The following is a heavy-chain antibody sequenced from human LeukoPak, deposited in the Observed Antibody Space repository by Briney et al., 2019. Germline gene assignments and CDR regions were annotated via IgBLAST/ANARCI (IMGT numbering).Heavy chain of an antibody. CDR1: GLTFDEYT. J-gene: IGHJ4*02. Sequence: GGPLRLSCAASGLTFDEYTTHCVRQAPGKGLEWVSLISWDGGSTYYADSVKGRYTISRDNSKNSLYLQMNSLRAEDTAVYYCAKAYYDSSGYYPDYWGQGTLVTVSS. CDR2: ISWDGGST. V-gene: IGHV3-43*01. D-gene: IGHD3-22*01. CDR3: AKAYYDSSGYYPDY.